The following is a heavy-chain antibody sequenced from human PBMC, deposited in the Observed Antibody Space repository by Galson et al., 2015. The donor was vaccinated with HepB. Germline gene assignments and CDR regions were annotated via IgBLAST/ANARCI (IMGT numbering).Heavy chain of an antibody. CDR2: ISSSSSYI. J-gene: IGHJ4*02. D-gene: IGHD2-21*01. Sequence: SLRLSCAASGFTFSSYYINWVRQAPGKGLEWVSSISSSSSYIYYADSVKGRFTISRDNAKNSLYLQMNSLRAEDTAVYYCARDLAINYWGQGTLVTVSS. V-gene: IGHV3-21*01. CDR3: ARDLAINY. CDR1: GFTFSSYY.